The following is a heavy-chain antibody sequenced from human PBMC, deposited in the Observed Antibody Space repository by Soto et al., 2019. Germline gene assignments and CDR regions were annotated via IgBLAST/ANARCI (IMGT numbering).Heavy chain of an antibody. CDR2: INHSGST. Sequence: QVQLQQWGAGLSKPSETLSLTCAVYGGSFSGYYWSWIRQPPGKGLEWIGEINHSGSTNYNPSLKSRVTISVDTSKNQFSLKLSSVTAADTAVYYCAREYSGYAFLLDYWGQGTLVTVSS. V-gene: IGHV4-34*01. CDR3: AREYSGYAFLLDY. D-gene: IGHD5-12*01. J-gene: IGHJ4*02. CDR1: GGSFSGYY.